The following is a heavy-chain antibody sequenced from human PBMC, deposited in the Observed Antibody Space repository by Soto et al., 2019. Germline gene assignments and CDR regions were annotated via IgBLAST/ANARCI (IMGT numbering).Heavy chain of an antibody. D-gene: IGHD3-16*01. J-gene: IGHJ6*02. Sequence: QVQMVQSGTEVQKPGASVKLSCRTSGYTFTSYYIHWVRQAPGQGLEWMGIINPNGGSTGYAQKFQGRLTMTRDMSAGTVYMELSSLTSDDTAVYYCVRSGAAIGGSTYYFFYAMDVWGQGTTVTVSS. V-gene: IGHV1-46*01. CDR3: VRSGAAIGGSTYYFFYAMDV. CDR1: GYTFTSYY. CDR2: INPNGGST.